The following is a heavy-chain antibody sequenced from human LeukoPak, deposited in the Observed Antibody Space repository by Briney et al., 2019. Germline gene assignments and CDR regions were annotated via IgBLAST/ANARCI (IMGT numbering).Heavy chain of an antibody. Sequence: ASVEVSCKASGYTFSTYDVIWVRQATGQGLEWMGWMNPNSGNTGYALKFRGRVTMTGDTSISTAYMELSSLISEDTAVYYCARAIRNQLLSDHWGPGTLVTVSS. CDR3: ARAIRNQLLSDH. D-gene: IGHD2-2*01. CDR2: MNPNSGNT. V-gene: IGHV1-8*01. J-gene: IGHJ4*02. CDR1: GYTFSTYD.